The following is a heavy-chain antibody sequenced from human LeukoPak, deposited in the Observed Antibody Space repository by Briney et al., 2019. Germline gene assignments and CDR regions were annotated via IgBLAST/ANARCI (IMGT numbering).Heavy chain of an antibody. CDR1: GGTFSSYA. J-gene: IGHJ4*02. CDR2: IIPIFGTA. Sequence: SVKVSCKASGGTFSSYAISWVRQAPGQGLEWMGGIIPIFGTANYAQKFQGRVTITADESTSTAYMELSSLRSEDTAVYYCARDLSGSRQPFDYWGQGTLVAVSS. D-gene: IGHD1-26*01. CDR3: ARDLSGSRQPFDY. V-gene: IGHV1-69*13.